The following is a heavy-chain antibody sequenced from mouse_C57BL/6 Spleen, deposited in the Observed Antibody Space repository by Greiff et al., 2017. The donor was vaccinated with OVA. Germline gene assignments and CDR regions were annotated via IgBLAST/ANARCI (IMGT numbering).Heavy chain of an antibody. D-gene: IGHD1-1*01. CDR1: GYTFTSYW. J-gene: IGHJ4*01. V-gene: IGHV1-69*01. CDR2: IDPSDSYT. CDR3: ARSLLNYYAMEY. Sequence: VQLQQSGAELVMPGASVKLSCKASGYTFTSYWMHWVKQRPGQGLEWIGEIDPSDSYTNYNQKFKGKSTLTVDKSSSTAYMQLSSLTSEDSAVYYCARSLLNYYAMEYWGKGTSVTVAS.